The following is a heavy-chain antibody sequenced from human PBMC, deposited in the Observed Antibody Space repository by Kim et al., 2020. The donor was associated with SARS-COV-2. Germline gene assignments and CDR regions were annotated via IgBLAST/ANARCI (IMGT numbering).Heavy chain of an antibody. Sequence: GGSLRLSCAASGFAFSSYAISWVRQAPGKGLEWVSVISASGGSTYSADSVKGRFTISRDNSENTLYLQMNSLRAGDTAVYYCAKLTSDWYSFDYWGQGALVTVSS. D-gene: IGHD3-9*01. V-gene: IGHV3-23*01. CDR3: AKLTSDWYSFDY. CDR1: GFAFSSYA. J-gene: IGHJ4*02. CDR2: ISASGGST.